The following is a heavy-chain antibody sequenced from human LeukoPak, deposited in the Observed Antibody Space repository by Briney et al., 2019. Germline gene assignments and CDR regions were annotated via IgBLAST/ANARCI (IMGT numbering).Heavy chain of an antibody. Sequence: GGSLRLSCAASGFTFSSQSMAWVRQAPGKGLEWVSSISSSSRDIYYADSVKGRFTISRDNAKNSLYLQMNSLRVEDTAVYYCAAAEYSSSSGGYWGQGTLVTVSS. J-gene: IGHJ4*02. CDR2: ISSSSRDI. CDR3: AAAEYSSSSGGY. D-gene: IGHD6-6*01. V-gene: IGHV3-21*01. CDR1: GFTFSSQS.